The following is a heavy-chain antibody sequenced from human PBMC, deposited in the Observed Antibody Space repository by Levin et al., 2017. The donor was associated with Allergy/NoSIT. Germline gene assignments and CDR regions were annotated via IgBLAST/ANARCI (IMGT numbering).Heavy chain of an antibody. CDR1: GGSISSDNW. CDR2: ISHAGDT. D-gene: IGHD2-2*01. V-gene: IGHV4-4*02. Sequence: SETLSLTCAASGGSISSDNWWSWVRQPPGKGLEWIAEISHAGDTNYSPSLKSRITISREKSKNQFSLKLTSVTAADTAVYYCAVQPGFYIDYWGQGTLVTVSS. CDR3: AVQPGFYIDY. J-gene: IGHJ4*02.